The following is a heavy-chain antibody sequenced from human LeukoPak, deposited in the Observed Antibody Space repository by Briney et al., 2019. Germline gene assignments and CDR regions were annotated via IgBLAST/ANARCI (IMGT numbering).Heavy chain of an antibody. CDR2: IYSGGST. Sequence: PGGSLRLSCAASGFTVSSNYMSWVRQAPGKGQEWVSVIYSGGSTYYADSVKGRFTISRDNSKNTLYLQMNSLRAEDTAVYYCARDSSLPYSSSWYGFDYWGQGTLVTVSS. CDR3: ARDSSLPYSSSWYGFDY. CDR1: GFTVSSNY. D-gene: IGHD6-13*01. V-gene: IGHV3-53*01. J-gene: IGHJ4*02.